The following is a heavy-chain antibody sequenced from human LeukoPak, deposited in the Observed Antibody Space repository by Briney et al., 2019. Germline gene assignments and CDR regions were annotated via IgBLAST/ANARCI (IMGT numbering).Heavy chain of an antibody. V-gene: IGHV1-18*01. CDR3: ARGNRPPDSYYYYYMDV. Sequence: ASVKVSCKASGYTFTSYGISWVRQAPGQGLEWMGWISAYNGNTNYAQKLQGRVTMTTDTSTSTAYMELRSLRSDDTAVYYCARGNRPPDSYYYYYMDVWGKGTTVTVSS. CDR1: GYTFTSYG. J-gene: IGHJ6*03. D-gene: IGHD1-14*01. CDR2: ISAYNGNT.